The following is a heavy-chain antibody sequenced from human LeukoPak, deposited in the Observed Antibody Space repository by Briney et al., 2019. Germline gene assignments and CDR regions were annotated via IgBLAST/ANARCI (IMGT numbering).Heavy chain of an antibody. J-gene: IGHJ4*02. V-gene: IGHV3-33*06. CDR2: IWSDGSNR. D-gene: IGHD4-11*01. CDR1: GFMFTHHG. Sequence: GGSLRLSCAASGFMFTHHGMHWVRQAPGKGLEWVAVIWSDGSNRFYSDSVKGRFAISRDDSNDMVYLQMNGLRADDTAVYYCAKDIHRGFDDTNSLDSWGRGTLVIVSS. CDR3: AKDIHRGFDDTNSLDS.